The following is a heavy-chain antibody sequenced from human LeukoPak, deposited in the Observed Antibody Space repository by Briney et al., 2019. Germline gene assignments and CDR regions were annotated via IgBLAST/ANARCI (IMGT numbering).Heavy chain of an antibody. D-gene: IGHD3-22*01. CDR2: IYYSGST. CDR3: ARGITTLEG. V-gene: IGHV4-59*08. CDR1: GGSISSYY. Sequence: SETLSPTCTVSGGSISSYYWSWIRQPPGKGLEWIGYIYYSGSTNYNPSLKSRVTISVDTSKNQFSLKLSSVTAADTAVYYCARGITTLEGWGQGTLVTVSS. J-gene: IGHJ4*02.